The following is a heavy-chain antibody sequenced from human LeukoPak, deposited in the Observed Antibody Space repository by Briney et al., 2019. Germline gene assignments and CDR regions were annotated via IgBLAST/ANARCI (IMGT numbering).Heavy chain of an antibody. J-gene: IGHJ5*02. CDR3: ARGAPPSIAVAGTNWFDP. CDR2: TYYRSKWYN. CDR1: GDSVSSNSAA. D-gene: IGHD6-19*01. V-gene: IGHV6-1*01. Sequence: SQTLSLTCAISGDSVSSNSAAWNWIRQSPSRGLEWLGRTYYRSKWYNDYAVSVKSRITINPDTSKNQFSLQLNSVTPEDTAVYYWARGAPPSIAVAGTNWFDPWGQGTLVTVSS.